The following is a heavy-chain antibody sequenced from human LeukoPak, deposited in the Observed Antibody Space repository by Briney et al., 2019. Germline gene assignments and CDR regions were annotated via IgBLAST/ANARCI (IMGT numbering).Heavy chain of an antibody. CDR3: ARGHYSSGWYLDY. J-gene: IGHJ4*02. D-gene: IGHD6-19*01. Sequence: PSETLTLTCTVSGDSISGFYWNWIRQPPGKGLEWIGHVYDSGSTTYNPSVKSRVIISQDTSKNEFSLKLKSVTAADTAVYYCARGHYSSGWYLDYWGQGAPVSVSS. V-gene: IGHV4-59*01. CDR2: VYDSGST. CDR1: GDSISGFY.